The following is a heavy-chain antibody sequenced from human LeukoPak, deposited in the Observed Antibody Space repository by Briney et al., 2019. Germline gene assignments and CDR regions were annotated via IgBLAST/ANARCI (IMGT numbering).Heavy chain of an antibody. J-gene: IGHJ4*02. CDR3: ARDRGGVPAAKGAYYFDY. CDR2: FYSSVST. D-gene: IGHD2-2*01. Sequence: PSETLSLTCTVSNSSISSDYYWSWIRQPAGKGLEWIGRFYSSVSTNYNPSLKSRITMSVDTSKNQFSLKLSSVTAADTAVYYCARDRGGVPAAKGAYYFDYWGQGTLVTVSS. CDR1: NSSISSDYY. V-gene: IGHV4-4*07.